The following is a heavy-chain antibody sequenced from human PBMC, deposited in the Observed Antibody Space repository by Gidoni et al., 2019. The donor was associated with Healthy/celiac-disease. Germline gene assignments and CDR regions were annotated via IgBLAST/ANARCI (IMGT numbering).Heavy chain of an antibody. CDR1: GFTFSSYG. J-gene: IGHJ4*02. V-gene: IGHV3-33*01. Sequence: QVQLVESGGGVVQPGRSLRLSCAASGFTFSSYGMHWVRQAPGKGLEWVAVIWDDGSNKYYADSVKGRFTISRDNSKNTLYRQMNSLRAEDTAVYYCARDRGGAIAVAPFDYWGQGTLVTVSS. CDR3: ARDRGGAIAVAPFDY. CDR2: IWDDGSNK. D-gene: IGHD6-19*01.